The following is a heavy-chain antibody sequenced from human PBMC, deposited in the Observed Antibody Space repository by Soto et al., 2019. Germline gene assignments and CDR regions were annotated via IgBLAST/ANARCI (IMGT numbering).Heavy chain of an antibody. J-gene: IGHJ3*02. Sequence: EVQLVESGGGLVQPGGSLRLSCAASGFTFSSYWMSWVRQAPGKGLEWVANIKQDGSEKYYVDSVKGRFTISRDNAKNSLYLQMNSLRAEDTAVYYCAREYSRDGYNDACDIWGQGTMVTVSS. CDR2: IKQDGSEK. D-gene: IGHD1-26*01. CDR3: AREYSRDGYNDACDI. V-gene: IGHV3-7*05. CDR1: GFTFSSYW.